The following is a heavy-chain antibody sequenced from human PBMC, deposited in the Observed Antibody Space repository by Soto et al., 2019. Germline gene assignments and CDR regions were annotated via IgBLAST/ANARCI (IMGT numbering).Heavy chain of an antibody. V-gene: IGHV1-8*01. CDR3: ARRGFSSSCGYWYFDL. CDR2: MNPNSGNT. J-gene: IGHJ2*01. D-gene: IGHD6-13*01. CDR1: GYTFTSYD. Sequence: QVQLVQSGAEVKKPGASVRVSCKASGYTFTSYDINWVRQATGQGLEWMGWMNPNSGNTGYAQKFQGRVTMTRNTSISTVYMDLSSLRSEDTAVYYCARRGFSSSCGYWYFDLWGRGTLVTVSS.